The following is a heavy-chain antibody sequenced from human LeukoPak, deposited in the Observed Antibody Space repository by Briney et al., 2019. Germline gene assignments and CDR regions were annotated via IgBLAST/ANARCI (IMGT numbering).Heavy chain of an antibody. V-gene: IGHV4-59*12. Sequence: SETLSLTCTVSGGSISSYYWSWIRQPPGKGLEWIGYIYYSGSTNYNPSLKSRVTISVDTSKKQFSLRLRSVTAADTAVYYCARGLNWFDPWGQGTLVTVSS. CDR2: IYYSGST. CDR3: ARGLNWFDP. J-gene: IGHJ5*02. CDR1: GGSISSYY.